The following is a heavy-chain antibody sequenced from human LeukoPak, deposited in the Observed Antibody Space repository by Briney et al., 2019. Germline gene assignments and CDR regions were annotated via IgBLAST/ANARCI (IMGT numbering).Heavy chain of an antibody. Sequence: ASVTVSFKACGGTFISYAISWVRQAPGQGGEGMGGIIPMFGTANYAQKFQGTVTITADKSTSTAYMELSSLTSDDSAVYYCASSTRLRYFDWLLYGGSHYGMDVWGKGTTVTVSS. CDR3: ASSTRLRYFDWLLYGGSHYGMDV. CDR1: GGTFISYA. J-gene: IGHJ6*04. CDR2: IIPMFGTA. V-gene: IGHV1-69*06. D-gene: IGHD3-9*01.